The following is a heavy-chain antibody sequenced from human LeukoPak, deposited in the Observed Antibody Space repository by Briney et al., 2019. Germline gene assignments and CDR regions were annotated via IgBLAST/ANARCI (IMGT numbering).Heavy chain of an antibody. Sequence: PGRSLRLSCSASGFTFSSYAMSWVRQAPGKGLEWVSAISGSGGSTYYADSVKGRFTISRDNSKNTRYLQMNSLRAEDTAVYYCAKDRGKGRYGAYFGYWGQGTLVTVSS. CDR1: GFTFSSYA. CDR3: AKDRGKGRYGAYFGY. J-gene: IGHJ4*02. V-gene: IGHV3-23*01. D-gene: IGHD1-1*01. CDR2: ISGSGGST.